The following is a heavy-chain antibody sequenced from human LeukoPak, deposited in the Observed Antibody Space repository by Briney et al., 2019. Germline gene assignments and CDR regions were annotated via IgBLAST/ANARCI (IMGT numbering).Heavy chain of an antibody. CDR3: ARVRGGYYMDV. J-gene: IGHJ6*03. Sequence: PGGSLRLSCAASGFTFSSYSMNWVRQAPGKGLEWVSYIRGTSSIISYADSVQGRFTISRDDVKNSLYLQMNSLRVEDTAVYYCARVRGGYYMDVWGKGTTVTVSS. V-gene: IGHV3-48*04. CDR2: IRGTSSII. D-gene: IGHD3-22*01. CDR1: GFTFSSYS.